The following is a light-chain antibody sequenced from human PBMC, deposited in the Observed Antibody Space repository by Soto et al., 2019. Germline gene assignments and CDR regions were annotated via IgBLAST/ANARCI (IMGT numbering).Light chain of an antibody. Sequence: TQSPSTLSGSVGDRVTITCRASQIVGGDTLAWFQQRPGQAPRLVIYGASNRAAGIPDRFSGSGSGTDFTLTISRLEPEDLAVYYCQQYDSSPITFGQGTRLEIK. CDR2: GAS. CDR1: QIVGGDT. CDR3: QQYDSSPIT. V-gene: IGKV3-20*01. J-gene: IGKJ5*01.